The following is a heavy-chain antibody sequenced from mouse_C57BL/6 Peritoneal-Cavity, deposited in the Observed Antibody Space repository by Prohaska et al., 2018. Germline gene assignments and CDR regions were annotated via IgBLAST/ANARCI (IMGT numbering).Heavy chain of an antibody. D-gene: IGHD1-1*02. Sequence: QVQLQQPGAELVRPGTSVKLSCKASGYTFTSYWMHWVKQRTGQGLEWIGVIDPSDSYTNYNQKFKGKATLTVDTSSSTAYMQLSSLTSEDSAVYYCAPMASGAMDYWGQGTSVTVSS. CDR1: GYTFTSYW. CDR3: APMASGAMDY. V-gene: IGHV1-59*01. J-gene: IGHJ4*01. CDR2: IDPSDSYT.